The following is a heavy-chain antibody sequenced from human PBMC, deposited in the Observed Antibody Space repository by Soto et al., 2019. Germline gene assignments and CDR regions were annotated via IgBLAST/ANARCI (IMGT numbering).Heavy chain of an antibody. V-gene: IGHV1-18*04. Sequence: QVQLLQSGAEVKKPGASVKVSYKASGYRFTTYGITWVRLAPGQGLEWLGGISTYNGNTDYAQNLQDRVTMTTETSTSTAYMEVTSLTSDDTAVYYCARGLGTNGLDVWGQGTTVTVSS. CDR2: ISTYNGNT. CDR3: ARGLGTNGLDV. CDR1: GYRFTTYG. J-gene: IGHJ6*02. D-gene: IGHD7-27*01.